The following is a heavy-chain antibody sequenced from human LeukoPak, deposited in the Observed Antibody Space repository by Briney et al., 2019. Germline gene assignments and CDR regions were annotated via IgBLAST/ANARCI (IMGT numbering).Heavy chain of an antibody. Sequence: ASVKLSCKASGYTFTSYYMHWVRQAPGQGLEWMGWTSAYNGNTNYAQKLQGRVTMTTDTSTSTAYMELMSLRYDDTAVYYCAREDSSGSYFDYWGQGTLVTVSS. J-gene: IGHJ4*02. CDR1: GYTFTSYY. CDR2: TSAYNGNT. D-gene: IGHD3-22*01. V-gene: IGHV1-18*04. CDR3: AREDSSGSYFDY.